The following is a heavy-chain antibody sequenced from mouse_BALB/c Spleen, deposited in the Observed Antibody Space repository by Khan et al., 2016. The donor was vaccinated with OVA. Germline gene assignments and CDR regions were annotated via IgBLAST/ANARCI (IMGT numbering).Heavy chain of an antibody. Sequence: QIQLVQSGPELKKPGETVKISCKASGKTFTNYGMNWVKQAPGKGLKWMGWINTYTGEPTYADDFKGRFAFSLEASASTAYLQINNLKDEDTDTLFYARHPNISDVMVYWGQGTSVTVSS. V-gene: IGHV9-3-1*01. CDR1: GKTFTNYG. CDR2: INTYTGEP. CDR3: ARHPNISDVMVY. J-gene: IGHJ4*01.